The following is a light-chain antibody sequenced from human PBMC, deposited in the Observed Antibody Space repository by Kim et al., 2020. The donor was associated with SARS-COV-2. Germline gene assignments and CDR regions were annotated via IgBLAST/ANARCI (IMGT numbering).Light chain of an antibody. CDR2: SRN. CDR1: SSNIGRNT. J-gene: IGLJ1*01. V-gene: IGLV1-44*01. CDR3: RAWDASLNAYV. Sequence: ELTQPPSASGTPGQRVTISCSGSSSNIGRNTVSWYQHLPGTAPKLLIYSRNLRPSGVPDRFSGSKSGTSASLAISGLQYADEADYYCRAWDASLNAYVFGSGTKVTVL.